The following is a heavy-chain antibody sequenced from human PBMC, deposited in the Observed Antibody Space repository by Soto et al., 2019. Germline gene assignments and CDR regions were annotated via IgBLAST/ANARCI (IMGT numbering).Heavy chain of an antibody. CDR2: ISYDGSNK. Sequence: GGSLRLSCAASGFTFSSYAMHWVRQAPGKGLEWVAVISYDGSNKYYADSVKGRFTISRDNSKNTLYLQMNSLRAEDTAVYYCAREGLTIFGVPVLFDYWGQGTLVTVSS. CDR1: GFTFSSYA. V-gene: IGHV3-30-3*01. J-gene: IGHJ4*02. CDR3: AREGLTIFGVPVLFDY. D-gene: IGHD3-3*01.